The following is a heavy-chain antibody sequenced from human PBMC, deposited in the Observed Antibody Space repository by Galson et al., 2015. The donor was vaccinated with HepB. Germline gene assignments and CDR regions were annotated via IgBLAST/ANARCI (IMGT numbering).Heavy chain of an antibody. V-gene: IGHV1-3*01. Sequence: SVKVSCKASGYTFTSYAMHWVRQAPGQRLEWMGWINAGNGNTKYSQKFQGRVTITRDTSASTAYMELSSLRSEDTAVYYCARDRGITMVRGATTWFDPWRQGTLITVSS. CDR3: ARDRGITMVRGATTWFDP. J-gene: IGHJ5*02. CDR1: GYTFTSYA. CDR2: INAGNGNT. D-gene: IGHD3-10*01.